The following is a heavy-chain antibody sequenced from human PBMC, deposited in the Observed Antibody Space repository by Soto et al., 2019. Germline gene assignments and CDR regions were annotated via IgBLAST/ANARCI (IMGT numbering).Heavy chain of an antibody. CDR1: SGSVSSSNW. CDR2: IFHTGST. CDR3: CKMGDYRFDY. J-gene: IGHJ4*02. Sequence: QVQLQESGPGLVKPSGTLSLTCAVSSGSVSSSNWWSWVRQPPGKGLEWIGEIFHTGSTNYNPSLTSRVTISVDKSKNQFSLKLSSVTAADTAMYYCCKMGDYRFDYWGQGTLVTVSS. V-gene: IGHV4-4*02. D-gene: IGHD4-17*01.